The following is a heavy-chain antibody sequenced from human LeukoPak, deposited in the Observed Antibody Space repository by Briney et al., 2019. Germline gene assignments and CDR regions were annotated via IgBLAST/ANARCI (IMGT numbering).Heavy chain of an antibody. Sequence: GGSLRLSCAASGFTFSSHWMSWVRQAPGKGLEWVANIKQDGSVKYYVDSVKGRFTIFRDNAKNSLYLQMNSLRAEDTAVYYCARSTSGAFDIWGQGTMVTVSS. V-gene: IGHV3-7*01. D-gene: IGHD1-1*01. CDR1: GFTFSSHW. CDR3: ARSTSGAFDI. CDR2: IKQDGSVK. J-gene: IGHJ3*02.